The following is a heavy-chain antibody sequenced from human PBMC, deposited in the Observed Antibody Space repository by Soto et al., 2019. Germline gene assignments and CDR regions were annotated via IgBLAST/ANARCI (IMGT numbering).Heavy chain of an antibody. V-gene: IGHV4-59*01. CDR1: GGSISSYY. D-gene: IGHD3-16*02. J-gene: IGHJ6*03. CDR3: DRERDSEYDYIWGSYRPYYYYYMDV. Sequence: SETLSLTCTVSGGSISSYYWSWIRQPPGKGLEWIGYIYYSGSTNYNPSLKSRVTITVDTSKNQYSLKLSSVTAADTAVYYCDRERDSEYDYIWGSYRPYYYYYMDVWGKGTTVTVSS. CDR2: IYYSGST.